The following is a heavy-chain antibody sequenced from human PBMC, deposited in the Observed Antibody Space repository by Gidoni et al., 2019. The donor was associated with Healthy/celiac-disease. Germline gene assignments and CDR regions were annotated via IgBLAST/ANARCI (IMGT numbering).Heavy chain of an antibody. Sequence: EVQLLESGGGLVQPGGSLRLYCAASGFTFSSYAMSWVRQDPGKGLEWVSAISGSGGSTYYADSVKGRFTISRDNSKNTLYLQMNSLRAEDTAVYYCEGMAAAGEDYWGQGTLVTVSS. CDR2: ISGSGGST. CDR1: GFTFSSYA. J-gene: IGHJ4*02. D-gene: IGHD6-13*01. V-gene: IGHV3-23*01. CDR3: EGMAAAGEDY.